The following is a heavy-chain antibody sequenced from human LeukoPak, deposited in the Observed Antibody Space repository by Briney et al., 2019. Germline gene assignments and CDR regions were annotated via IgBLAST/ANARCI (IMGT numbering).Heavy chain of an antibody. Sequence: PGGSLRLSCAASGFTFSSYVMHWVRQAPGKGLEWVAIISYDGSNEYYADSVKGRFTISRDNSKNSLYLQMNSLRAEDTAVYYCARGGNWNVGVDDAFDIWGQGTMVTVSS. CDR3: ARGGNWNVGVDDAFDI. V-gene: IGHV3-30*04. J-gene: IGHJ3*02. D-gene: IGHD1-20*01. CDR1: GFTFSSYV. CDR2: ISYDGSNE.